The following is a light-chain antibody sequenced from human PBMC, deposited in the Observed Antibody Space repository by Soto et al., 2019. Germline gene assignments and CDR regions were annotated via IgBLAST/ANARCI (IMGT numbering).Light chain of an antibody. J-gene: IGKJ1*01. Sequence: EIVMTQSPATLYVSPGEKATLPCRASQSISNNLAWYHQRPGQAPRLLIYGASTRATGIPARFSGSGSGTEFTLTISSLQSEDFAVYYCQQYNNWWTFGQGTRVEIK. CDR3: QQYNNWWT. CDR1: QSISNN. V-gene: IGKV3-15*01. CDR2: GAS.